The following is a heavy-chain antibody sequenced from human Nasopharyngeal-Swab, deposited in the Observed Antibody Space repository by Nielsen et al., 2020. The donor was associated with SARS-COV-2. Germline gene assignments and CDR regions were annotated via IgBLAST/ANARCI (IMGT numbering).Heavy chain of an antibody. CDR3: ARVPTVAVFGMVRGPADV. V-gene: IGHV3-53*01. CDR1: GFDVSGNY. J-gene: IGHJ6*04. Sequence: GESLKISCAASGFDVSGNYMSWFRQAPGKGLEWVSVMYAGGDIYHADSVKGRFTISSDNAKKSLYLQMNSLRAEDTAVYYCARVPTVAVFGMVRGPADVWGKGTTVTVSS. CDR2: MYAGGDI. D-gene: IGHD3-3*01.